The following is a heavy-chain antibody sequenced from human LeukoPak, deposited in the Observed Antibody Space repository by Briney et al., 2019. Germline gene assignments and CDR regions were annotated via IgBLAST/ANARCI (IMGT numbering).Heavy chain of an antibody. CDR1: GGSISSYY. Sequence: SQTLSLTCTVSGGSISSYYWSWIRQPAGEGLEWIGRIYTSGSTNYNPSLKSRVTMSVDTSKNQFSLKLSSVTAADTAVYYCARAAAAGAWGFFDYWGQGTLVTVSS. CDR3: ARAAAAGAWGFFDY. CDR2: IYTSGST. D-gene: IGHD6-13*01. J-gene: IGHJ4*02. V-gene: IGHV4-4*07.